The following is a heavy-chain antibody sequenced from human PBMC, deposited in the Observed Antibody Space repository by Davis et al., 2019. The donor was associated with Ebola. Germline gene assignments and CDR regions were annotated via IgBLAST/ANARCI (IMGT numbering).Heavy chain of an antibody. CDR1: GFTFSSYG. V-gene: IGHV3-23*01. CDR2: ISDSGGST. J-gene: IGHJ4*02. Sequence: GESLKISCAASGFTFSSYGMHWVRQAPGKGLEWVSTISDSGGSTYYADSVRGRFTISRDNSNNTLFLHMNSLSAEDTALYFCAKDQDIVVVPAAAPNPFDYWGQGTLVSVSS. D-gene: IGHD2-2*01. CDR3: AKDQDIVVVPAAAPNPFDY.